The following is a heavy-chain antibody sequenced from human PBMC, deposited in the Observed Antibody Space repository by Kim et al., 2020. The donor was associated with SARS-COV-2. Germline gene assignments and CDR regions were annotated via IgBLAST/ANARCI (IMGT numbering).Heavy chain of an antibody. CDR2: INHSGST. D-gene: IGHD2-2*01. CDR1: GGSFSAYY. CDR3: ARFIVVVPASIGGSEYFDY. J-gene: IGHJ4*02. Sequence: SETLSLTCAVYGGSFSAYYWSWIRQPPGNGLEWIGEINHSGSTNYNPSLKSRVTISVDTSKNQFSLKLSSVTAADTAVYYCARFIVVVPASIGGSEYFDYWGPGTLVTVSS. V-gene: IGHV4-34*01.